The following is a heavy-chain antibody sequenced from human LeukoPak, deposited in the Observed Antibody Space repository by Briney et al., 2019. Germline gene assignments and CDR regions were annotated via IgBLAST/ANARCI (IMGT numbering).Heavy chain of an antibody. V-gene: IGHV4-39*07. CDR1: GGSISSSTYY. D-gene: IGHD5-12*01. J-gene: IGHJ5*02. CDR2: IYYSGSA. CDR3: ARDQGGYGHGWFDP. Sequence: PSETLSLTCTVSGGSISSSTYYWGWIRQPPGQELEWIGNIYYSGSAYYTPSLKSRVTISIDTSKNQFSLNINSVTAADTAVYYCARDQGGYGHGWFDPWGQGTLVTVSS.